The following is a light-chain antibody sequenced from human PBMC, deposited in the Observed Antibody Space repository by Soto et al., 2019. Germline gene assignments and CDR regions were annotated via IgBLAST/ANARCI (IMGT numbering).Light chain of an antibody. CDR2: DAS. Sequence: DIQMTQSPSSLSASVGDRVTITCRASQYISRYVNWYQTKPGKVPKLLIYDASNLQSGVPSRFSGSGSGTDFTLTISSLQPEDFATYYCQQSYSSPPLTFCGGTKVEIK. CDR1: QYISRY. CDR3: QQSYSSPPLT. V-gene: IGKV1-39*01. J-gene: IGKJ4*01.